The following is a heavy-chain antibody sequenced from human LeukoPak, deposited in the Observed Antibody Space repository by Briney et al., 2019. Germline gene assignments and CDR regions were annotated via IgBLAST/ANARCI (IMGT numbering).Heavy chain of an antibody. V-gene: IGHV3-21*01. CDR2: ISSSSSYI. CDR1: GFTFSSYS. D-gene: IGHD3-3*01. J-gene: IGHJ6*02. CDR3: AREGETYYDFWSGYSYYYYYYGMDV. Sequence: PGGSLRLSCAASGFTFSSYSMNWVRQAPGKRLEWVSSISSSSSYIYYADSVKGRFTISRDNAKNSLYLQMNSLRAEDTAVYYCAREGETYYDFWSGYSYYYYYYGMDVWGQGTTVTVSS.